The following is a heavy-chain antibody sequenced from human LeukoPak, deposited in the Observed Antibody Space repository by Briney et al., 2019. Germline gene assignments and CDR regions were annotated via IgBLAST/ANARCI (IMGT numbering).Heavy chain of an antibody. V-gene: IGHV3-30-3*01. CDR1: GFTFSSYA. CDR2: ISYDGSNK. J-gene: IGHJ4*02. Sequence: GRSLRLSCAASGFTFSSYAMHWVRQAPGKGLEWVAVISYDGSNKYYADSVKGRFTISRDNSKNTLYLQMNSLRAEDTAVYYCARGDRDCYEFHYWGQGTLVTVSS. CDR3: ARGDRDCYEFHY. D-gene: IGHD5-24*01.